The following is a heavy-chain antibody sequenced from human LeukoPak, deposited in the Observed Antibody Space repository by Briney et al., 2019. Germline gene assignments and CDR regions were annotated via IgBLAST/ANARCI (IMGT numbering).Heavy chain of an antibody. CDR3: ARDLRSDSSSWYPRDPQLWFDP. CDR1: GYTFTSYG. CDR2: ISAYNGNT. D-gene: IGHD6-13*01. Sequence: ASVKVSCKASGYTFTSYGISWVRQAPGQGLEWMGWISAYNGNTNYAQKLQGRVTMTTDTSTSTAYMELRSLRSDDTAVYYCARDLRSDSSSWYPRDPQLWFDPWGQGTLVTVSS. V-gene: IGHV1-18*01. J-gene: IGHJ5*02.